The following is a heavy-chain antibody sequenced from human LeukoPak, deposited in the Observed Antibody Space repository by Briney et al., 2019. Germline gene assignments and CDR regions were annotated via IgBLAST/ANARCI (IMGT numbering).Heavy chain of an antibody. V-gene: IGHV4-39*01. CDR1: GGSISSSSYY. D-gene: IGHD2-2*02. CDR3: ARLEEYCSSTSCYTGGFDY. J-gene: IGHJ4*02. CDR2: IYYSGST. Sequence: SETLSLTCTVSGGSISSSSYYWGWIRQPPGKGLEWIGSIYYSGSTYYNPSLKSRVTISVDTSKNQFSLKLSSVTAADTAVYYCARLEEYCSSTSCYTGGFDYWGQGTLVTVSS.